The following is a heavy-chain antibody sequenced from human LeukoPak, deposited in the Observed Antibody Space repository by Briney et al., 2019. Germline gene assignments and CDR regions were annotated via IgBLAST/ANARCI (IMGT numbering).Heavy chain of an antibody. CDR1: GGSISSSGYY. CDR2: IYYSGST. Sequence: PSETLSLTCTVSGGSISSSGYYWGWIRQPTGKGLECIGSIYYSGSTYYNPSLKSRVTISVDTSKNQFSLKLSSVTAADTAVYYCARRGYDSSGYYRNYWGQGTLVTVSS. CDR3: ARRGYDSSGYYRNY. D-gene: IGHD3-22*01. V-gene: IGHV4-39*01. J-gene: IGHJ4*02.